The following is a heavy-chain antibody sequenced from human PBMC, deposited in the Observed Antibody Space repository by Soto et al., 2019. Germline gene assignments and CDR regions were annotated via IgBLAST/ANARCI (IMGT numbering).Heavy chain of an antibody. D-gene: IGHD5-18*01. CDR1: GFTFSSYA. CDR2: ISYDGSNK. CDR3: ARDHLWGTAMVLWYFDL. Sequence: QVQLVESGGGVVQPGRSLRLSCAASGFTFSSYAMHWVRQAPGKGLEWVAVISYDGSNKYYAESVKGRFTISRDNSKNTMYLQMNRLRAEDTAVYYCARDHLWGTAMVLWYFDLWGRGTLVTVSS. J-gene: IGHJ2*01. V-gene: IGHV3-30-3*01.